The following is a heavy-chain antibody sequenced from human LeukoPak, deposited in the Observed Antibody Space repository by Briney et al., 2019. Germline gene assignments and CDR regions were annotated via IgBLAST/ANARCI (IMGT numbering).Heavy chain of an antibody. D-gene: IGHD3-10*01. CDR2: IYPGDSYT. CDR1: GYSFTSYW. V-gene: IGHV5-51*01. CDR3: ARRSGSDALDI. J-gene: IGHJ3*02. Sequence: GESLKISCKGSGYSFTSYWIAWVRQMHGKGLEWMGIIYPGDSYTTYSPSFQGQVTISADKSISTAYLQWRSLKASDTAMYYCARRSGSDALDIWGQGTMVTVSS.